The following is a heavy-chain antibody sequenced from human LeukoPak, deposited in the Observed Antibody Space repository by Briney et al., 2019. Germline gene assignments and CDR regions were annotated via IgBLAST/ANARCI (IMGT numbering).Heavy chain of an antibody. CDR1: GYSISSGYY. Sequence: PSETLSLTCTVSGYSISSGYYWGWIRQPPGKGLEWIGSIYHSGSTYYNPSLKSRVTISVDTSKNQFSLKLSSVTAADTAVYYCARDGRRDGYNYYYFDYWGQGTLVTVSP. D-gene: IGHD5-24*01. V-gene: IGHV4-38-2*02. CDR2: IYHSGST. CDR3: ARDGRRDGYNYYYFDY. J-gene: IGHJ4*02.